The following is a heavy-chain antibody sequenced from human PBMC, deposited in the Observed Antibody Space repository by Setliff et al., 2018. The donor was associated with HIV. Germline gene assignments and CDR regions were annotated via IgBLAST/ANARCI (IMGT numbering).Heavy chain of an antibody. D-gene: IGHD3-22*01. CDR3: ARVRLTMIMMVDYFDQ. Sequence: SETLSHTCSVSGGSISNFYWSWIRQPPGKGLEWVGHIYSTGDTNYNPSLKSRVTLSADTSKNQLSLSLTSVTAADTAVYYCARVRLTMIMMVDYFDQWGQGTLVTVSS. J-gene: IGHJ4*02. CDR2: IYSTGDT. V-gene: IGHV4-4*07. CDR1: GGSISNFY.